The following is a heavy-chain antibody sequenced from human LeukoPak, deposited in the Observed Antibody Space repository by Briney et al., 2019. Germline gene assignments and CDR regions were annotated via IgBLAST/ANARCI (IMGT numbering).Heavy chain of an antibody. D-gene: IGHD3-10*01. J-gene: IGHJ5*02. CDR3: ARERGSGSYHPFDP. CDR1: GFTFSSYW. Sequence: PGGSLRLSCAASGFTFSSYWMSWVRQAPGKGLEWVANIKQDGSEKYYVDSVKGRFTISRDNAKNSLYLQMNSLRVDDTAVYYCARERGSGSYHPFDPWGQGTLATVSS. V-gene: IGHV3-7*01. CDR2: IKQDGSEK.